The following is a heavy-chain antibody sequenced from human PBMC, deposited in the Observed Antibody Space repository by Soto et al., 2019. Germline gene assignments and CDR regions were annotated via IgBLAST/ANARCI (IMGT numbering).Heavy chain of an antibody. Sequence: QVQLVESGGGVVQPGMSLRLSCEASGFTFSSYGMHWVRQAPGKGLEWVALISYDGSNKYYADSVKGRFSISRDNSKITLRLQMNSLRAEDTAVYYSVKDKGPHYDLFTGYYMGVWGQGNTVSVSS. CDR3: VKDKGPHYDLFTGYYMGV. CDR2: ISYDGSNK. J-gene: IGHJ6*02. CDR1: GFTFSSYG. V-gene: IGHV3-30*18. D-gene: IGHD3-9*01.